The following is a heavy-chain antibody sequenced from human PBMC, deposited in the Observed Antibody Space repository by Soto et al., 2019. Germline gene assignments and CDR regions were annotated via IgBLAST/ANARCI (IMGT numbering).Heavy chain of an antibody. J-gene: IGHJ4*02. CDR2: ISYDGSNK. CDR1: GFTFSSYG. D-gene: IGHD6-19*01. V-gene: IGHV3-30*18. Sequence: SLRLSLAASGFTFSSYGIRWVLPSPGKGLEWVAVISYDGSNKYYAGSVKGRFTISRDNSKNTLYLQMNSLRAEDTAVYYCAKDWYIAVAGRGYFDYWGQGTLVTVSS. CDR3: AKDWYIAVAGRGYFDY.